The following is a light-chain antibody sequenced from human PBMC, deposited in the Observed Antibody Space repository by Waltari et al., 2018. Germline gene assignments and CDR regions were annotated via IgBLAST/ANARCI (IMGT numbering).Light chain of an antibody. V-gene: IGKV3-20*01. Sequence: EIVLTQSPGTLSFSPGERATLSCRASQAISNNYLAWYQQKPGQAPRLLIYNASLRGTGIPDKFSGSGSVTDFTLTISRLEPEDFAVYYCQQYGSPPRTFGQGTKVEIK. J-gene: IGKJ1*01. CDR2: NAS. CDR1: QAISNNY. CDR3: QQYGSPPRT.